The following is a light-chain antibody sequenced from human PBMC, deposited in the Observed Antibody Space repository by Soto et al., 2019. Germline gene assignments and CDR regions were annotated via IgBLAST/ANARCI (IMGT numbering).Light chain of an antibody. V-gene: IGKV3-20*01. CDR1: QSVSSSY. J-gene: IGKJ2*01. CDR3: QQYGNTPPNA. Sequence: EIVLTQSPGTLSLSPGERATLSCRASQSVSSSYLAWYQQKPGQAPRVLIHGASSRATGIPDRFSGSGSGTDFTLTISRLEPEDFAVYFCQQYGNTPPNAFGQGNKVEIK. CDR2: GAS.